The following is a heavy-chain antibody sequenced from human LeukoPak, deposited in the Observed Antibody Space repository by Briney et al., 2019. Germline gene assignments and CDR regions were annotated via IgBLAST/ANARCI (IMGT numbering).Heavy chain of an antibody. CDR1: GFTFSRDW. J-gene: IGHJ6*02. CDR2: IKTDGTYT. Sequence: PGGSLRLSCAASGFTFSRDWMHWVLQAPGKGLVWVSRIKTDGTYTSYADSVKGRFTISRDNAKSTLYLQMNALRGEDTAVYYCASEEGGLDVWGQGTTVTVSS. CDR3: ASEEGGLDV. V-gene: IGHV3-74*01.